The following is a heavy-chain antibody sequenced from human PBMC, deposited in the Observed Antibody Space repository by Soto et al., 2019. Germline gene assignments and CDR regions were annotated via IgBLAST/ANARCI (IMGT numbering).Heavy chain of an antibody. CDR2: IIPIFGTA. Sequence: ASVKVSCKASGGTFSSYAISWVRQAPGQGLEWMGGIIPIFGTANYAQKFQGRVTITADESTSTAYMELSSLRSEDTAVYYCARGSRDYVWGSYRLYDAFDIWGQGTMVTVSS. V-gene: IGHV1-69*13. CDR1: GGTFSSYA. CDR3: ARGSRDYVWGSYRLYDAFDI. D-gene: IGHD3-16*02. J-gene: IGHJ3*02.